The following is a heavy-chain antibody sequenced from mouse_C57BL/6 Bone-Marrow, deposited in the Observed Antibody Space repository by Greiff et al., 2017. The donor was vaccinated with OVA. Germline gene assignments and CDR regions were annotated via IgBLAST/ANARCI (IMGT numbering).Heavy chain of an antibody. CDR2: ISSGGSYT. D-gene: IGHD1-1*01. V-gene: IGHV5-6*01. CDR3: ARHDGSSSFAY. Sequence: EVKLQESGGDLVKPGGSLTLSCAVSGFTFSSYGMSWGRQTPDKRMEWVATISSGGSYTYYPDSVKGRFTISRDNAKNTLYLQMSSLKSEDTAMYYCARHDGSSSFAYWGQGTLVTVSA. J-gene: IGHJ3*01. CDR1: GFTFSSYG.